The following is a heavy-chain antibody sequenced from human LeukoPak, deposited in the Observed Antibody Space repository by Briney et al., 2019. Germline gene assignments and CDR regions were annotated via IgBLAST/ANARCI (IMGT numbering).Heavy chain of an antibody. CDR1: GYSISSGYY. D-gene: IGHD3-10*01. J-gene: IGHJ4*02. CDR2: IYHSGST. V-gene: IGHV4-38-2*02. CDR3: ARTRYYYNSRSYGAPYYFDY. Sequence: SETLSLTCTVSGYSISSGYYWGWIRQPPGKGLEWIGSIYHSGSTYYNPSLKSRATISVDTSKNQFSLKLSSVTAADTAVYYCARTRYYYNSRSYGAPYYFDYWGQGTLVTVSS.